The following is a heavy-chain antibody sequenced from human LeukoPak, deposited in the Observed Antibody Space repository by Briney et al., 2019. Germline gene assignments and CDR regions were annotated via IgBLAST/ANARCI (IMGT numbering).Heavy chain of an antibody. J-gene: IGHJ4*02. Sequence: LRLSCAASGFTFSSYEMNWVRQPPGKGLEWIGSIYYSGSTYYNPSLKSRVTISVDTSKNQFSLKLSSVTAADTAVYYCARDHVWGSYRYTLGWGQGTLVTVSS. CDR2: IYYSGST. V-gene: IGHV4-39*07. CDR1: GFTFSSYE. CDR3: ARDHVWGSYRYTLG. D-gene: IGHD3-16*02.